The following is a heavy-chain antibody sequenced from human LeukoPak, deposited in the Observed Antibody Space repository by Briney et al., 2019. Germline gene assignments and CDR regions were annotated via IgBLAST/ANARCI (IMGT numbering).Heavy chain of an antibody. Sequence: ASVKVSCKASGYTFTGYYMHWVRQAPGQRLEWMGWINPNSGGTNYAQKFQGRVTMTRDTSISTAYMELSRLRSDDTAVYYCARERDGYRNPFDYWGQGTLVTVS. CDR1: GYTFTGYY. D-gene: IGHD5-24*01. CDR2: INPNSGGT. V-gene: IGHV1-2*02. CDR3: ARERDGYRNPFDY. J-gene: IGHJ4*02.